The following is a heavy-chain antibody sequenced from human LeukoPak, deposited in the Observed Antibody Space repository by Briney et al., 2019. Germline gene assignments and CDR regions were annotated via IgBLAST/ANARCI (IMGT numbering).Heavy chain of an antibody. V-gene: IGHV3-23*01. CDR2: ISGSGDST. CDR3: AKRLSFGVAIGDFDY. J-gene: IGHJ4*02. CDR1: GFTFSNYA. D-gene: IGHD3-3*01. Sequence: GGSLRLSCAASGFTFSNYAMSWGRPAPGKGVEWVSPISGSGDSTYYADSVKGRFTISRDSSMETLYLQMNSLRAEDTATYFCAKRLSFGVAIGDFDYWGQGTLVTVSS.